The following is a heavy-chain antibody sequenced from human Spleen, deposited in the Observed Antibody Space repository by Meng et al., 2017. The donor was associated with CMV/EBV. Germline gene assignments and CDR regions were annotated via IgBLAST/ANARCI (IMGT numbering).Heavy chain of an antibody. CDR2: IYSGGST. V-gene: IGHV3-53*01. D-gene: IGHD2-21*01. CDR3: ASCRSNGGDCYSNYYYYGMDV. Sequence: GGSLRLSCAASGFTFSSYWMHWVRQAPGKGLEWVSVIYSGGSTYYADSVKGRFTISRDTSKNTLYLQMNSLRAEDTAVYYCASCRSNGGDCYSNYYYYGMDVWGQGTTVTVSS. CDR1: GFTFSSYW. J-gene: IGHJ6*02.